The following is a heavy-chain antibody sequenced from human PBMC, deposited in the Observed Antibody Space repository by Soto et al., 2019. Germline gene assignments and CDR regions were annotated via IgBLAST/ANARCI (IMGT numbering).Heavy chain of an antibody. CDR3: AKGPKKAYDFWSGYYSFSD. Sequence: EVQLLESGGGLVQPGGSLRLSCAASGFTFSSYAMSWVRQAPGKGLEWVSAISGSGGSTYYADSVKGRFTISRDNSKNTLYLQMNSLRAEDTAVYYCAKGPKKAYDFWSGYYSFSDRGQGTLVTVSS. CDR2: ISGSGGST. CDR1: GFTFSSYA. D-gene: IGHD3-3*01. J-gene: IGHJ4*02. V-gene: IGHV3-23*01.